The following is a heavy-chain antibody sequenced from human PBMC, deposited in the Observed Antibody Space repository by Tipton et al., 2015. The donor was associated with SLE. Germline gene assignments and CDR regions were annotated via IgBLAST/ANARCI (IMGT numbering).Heavy chain of an antibody. CDR1: GGSISSHY. CDR3: ARAYSSGWYLDV. V-gene: IGHV4-4*09. CDR2: IYTSGST. Sequence: TLSLTCTVSGGSISSHYWSWIRQPPGKGLEWIGYIYTSGSTNYNPSLKSRVTISVDTSKNQFSLKLSSVTAADTAVYYCARAYSSGWYLDVWGQGTTVTVSS. D-gene: IGHD6-19*01. J-gene: IGHJ6*02.